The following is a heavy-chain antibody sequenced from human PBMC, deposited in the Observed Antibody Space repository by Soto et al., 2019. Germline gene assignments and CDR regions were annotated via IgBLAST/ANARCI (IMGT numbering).Heavy chain of an antibody. D-gene: IGHD3-3*01. V-gene: IGHV4-31*03. Sequence: SETLSLTCTVSGGSISSGGYYWSWIRQHPGKGLEWIGYIYYSGSTYYNPSLKSRVTISVDTSKNQFSLKLSSVTAADTAVYYCARVNDFWSGHNWFDPWGQGTLVTVSS. CDR1: GGSISSGGYY. J-gene: IGHJ5*02. CDR2: IYYSGST. CDR3: ARVNDFWSGHNWFDP.